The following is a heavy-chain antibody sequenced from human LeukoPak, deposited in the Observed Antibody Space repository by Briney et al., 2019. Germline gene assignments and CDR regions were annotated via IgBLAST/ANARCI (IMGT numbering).Heavy chain of an antibody. Sequence: SETLSLTCTVSGAFIASHYWGWIRQPPEKGLEWIGYVHDSGSIRYNPSLESRVIISLDTSKNQFSLMLTSVTATDTAVYYCARLLGAEYFQHWGQGTLVTVSS. J-gene: IGHJ1*01. CDR1: GAFIASHY. CDR3: ARLLGAEYFQH. V-gene: IGHV4-59*08. CDR2: VHDSGSI. D-gene: IGHD2/OR15-2a*01.